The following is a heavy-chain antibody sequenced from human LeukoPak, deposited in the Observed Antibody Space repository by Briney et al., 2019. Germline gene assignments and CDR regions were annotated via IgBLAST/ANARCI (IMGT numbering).Heavy chain of an antibody. CDR3: ARGSPYYDILTGYFLLDY. J-gene: IGHJ4*02. CDR1: GYTFASFA. D-gene: IGHD3-9*01. CDR2: IYSGGST. V-gene: IGHV3-66*01. Sequence: PGGSLRLSCAASGYTFASFAMSWFRQAPGGGLEWVSVIYSGGSTYYADSVKGRFTISRDNSKNTLYLQMNSLRAEDTAVYYCARGSPYYDILTGYFLLDYWGQGTLVTVSS.